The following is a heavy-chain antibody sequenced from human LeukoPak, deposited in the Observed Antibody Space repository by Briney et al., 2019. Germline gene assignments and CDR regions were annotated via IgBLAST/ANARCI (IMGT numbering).Heavy chain of an antibody. Sequence: SETLSLTCAVYGGSFSGYYWSWIRQPPGKGLEWIGEINHSGSTNYNPSLKSRVTISVDTSENQFSLKLSSVTAADTAVYYCARRVMYYYGSGSEYYYYYYMDVWGKGTTVTISS. CDR3: ARRVMYYYGSGSEYYYYYYMDV. D-gene: IGHD3-10*01. CDR1: GGSFSGYY. CDR2: INHSGST. J-gene: IGHJ6*03. V-gene: IGHV4-34*01.